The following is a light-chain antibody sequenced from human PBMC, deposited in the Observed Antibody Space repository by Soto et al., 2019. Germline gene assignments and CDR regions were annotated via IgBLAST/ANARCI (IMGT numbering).Light chain of an antibody. CDR1: QNISTY. Sequence: DIQMTQSRSSLSASVGDRVTITCRASQNISTYLNWYQQKPGKAPKLLIYAASNLQSGVPSRFSGSGSGTDFTLTISSLQPEDFATYYCQQGYSTPPTFGQGTKVEIK. CDR2: AAS. V-gene: IGKV1-39*01. CDR3: QQGYSTPPT. J-gene: IGKJ1*01.